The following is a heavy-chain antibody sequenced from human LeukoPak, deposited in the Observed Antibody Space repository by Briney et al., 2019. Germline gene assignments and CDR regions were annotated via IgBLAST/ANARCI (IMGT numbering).Heavy chain of an antibody. D-gene: IGHD3-22*01. J-gene: IGHJ4*02. CDR2: IIPILGIA. Sequence: RWASVKVSCKASGGTFSSYAVSWVRQAPGQGLEWMGRIIPILGIANYAQKFQGRVTITADKSTSTAYMELSSLRSEDTAVYYCARCNSSGYYYPLFDYWGQGTLVTVSS. CDR3: ARCNSSGYYYPLFDY. V-gene: IGHV1-69*04. CDR1: GGTFSSYA.